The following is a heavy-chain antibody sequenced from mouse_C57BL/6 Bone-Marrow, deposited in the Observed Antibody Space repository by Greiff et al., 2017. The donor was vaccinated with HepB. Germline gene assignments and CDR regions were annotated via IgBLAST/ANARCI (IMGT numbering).Heavy chain of an antibody. CDR3: ARSYASYYFDY. J-gene: IGHJ2*01. D-gene: IGHD6-5*01. CDR2: ISSGSSTI. Sequence: EVKVVESGGGLVKPGGSLKLSCAASGFTFSDYGMHWVRQAPEKGLEWVAYISSGSSTIYYADKVKGRFTISRDNAKNTLFLQMTSLRSEDTAMYYCARSYASYYFDYWGQGTTLTVSS. V-gene: IGHV5-17*01. CDR1: GFTFSDYG.